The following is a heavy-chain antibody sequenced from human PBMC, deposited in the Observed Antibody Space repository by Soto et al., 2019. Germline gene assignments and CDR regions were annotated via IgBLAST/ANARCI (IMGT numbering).Heavy chain of an antibody. J-gene: IGHJ5*01. CDR1: GGSFSGHS. V-gene: IGHV4-34*01. CDR2: INHSGRV. CDR3: STRAYDTNGYYRFDP. D-gene: IGHD3-22*01. Sequence: SETLSLTCAVYGGSFSGHSWTWIRQSPGQGLEWIGDINHSGRVNYSPSLKSRVTISLDTSKNQFSLPLSAVAAADTAMYYCSTRAYDTNGYYRFDPWGQGTLVTVSS.